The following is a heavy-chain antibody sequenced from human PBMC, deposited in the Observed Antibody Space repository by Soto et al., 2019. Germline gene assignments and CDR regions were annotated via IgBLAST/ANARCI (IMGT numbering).Heavy chain of an antibody. J-gene: IGHJ4*02. CDR2: IYYSGST. Sequence: SETLSLTCTVSGGSVSSGTYYWSWIRQPPGKGLEWIGFIYYSGSTNYNPSLKSRVTISVDTSKNQFSLKLSSVTAADTAVYYCARVWDSSGYPSDYWGQGTLVTVSS. CDR1: GGSVSSGTYY. CDR3: ARVWDSSGYPSDY. D-gene: IGHD3-22*01. V-gene: IGHV4-61*01.